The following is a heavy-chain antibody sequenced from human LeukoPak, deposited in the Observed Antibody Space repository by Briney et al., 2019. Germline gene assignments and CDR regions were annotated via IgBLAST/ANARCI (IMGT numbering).Heavy chain of an antibody. CDR2: IYYSGST. V-gene: IGHV4-59*01. CDR3: ASSRGDSSSWYAD. CDR1: GGSISSYY. J-gene: IGHJ4*02. Sequence: SETLSLTCTVSGGSISSYYWSWIRQPAGKGLEWIGYIYYSGSTNYNPSLKSRVTISVDTSKNQFSLKLSSVTAADTAVYYCASSRGDSSSWYADWGQGTLVTVSS. D-gene: IGHD6-13*01.